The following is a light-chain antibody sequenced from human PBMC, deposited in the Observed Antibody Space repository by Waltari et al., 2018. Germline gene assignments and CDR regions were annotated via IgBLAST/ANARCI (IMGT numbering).Light chain of an antibody. J-gene: IGLJ2*01. CDR2: DVS. Sequence: QSALTQPASVSGSPGQSITISCTGTRSDVGGYNYVSWYQQHPDKVPKLIIYDVSNRPSGISNRVSGSKSGNTASLTISGLQAEDEADYFCGSYTSDSSVVFGGGTRLTVL. CDR3: GSYTSDSSVV. CDR1: RSDVGGYNY. V-gene: IGLV2-14*01.